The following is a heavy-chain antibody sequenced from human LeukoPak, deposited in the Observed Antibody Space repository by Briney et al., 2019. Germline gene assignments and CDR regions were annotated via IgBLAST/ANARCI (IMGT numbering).Heavy chain of an antibody. D-gene: IGHD2-2*01. Sequence: GGSLRLSCAASGFTFSSYGMHWVRQAPGKGLEWVAVISYDGSNKYYADSVKGRFTISRDNSKDTLYLQMNSLRAEDTAVYYCANTCSSTSCYDYWGQGTLVTVSS. J-gene: IGHJ4*02. CDR3: ANTCSSTSCYDY. CDR1: GFTFSSYG. V-gene: IGHV3-30*18. CDR2: ISYDGSNK.